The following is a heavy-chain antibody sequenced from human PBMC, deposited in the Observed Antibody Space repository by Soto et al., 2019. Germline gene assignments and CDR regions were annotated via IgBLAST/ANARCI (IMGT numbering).Heavy chain of an antibody. CDR3: ARGAGAARPRYFDL. CDR1: GYTFTGYY. Sequence: SVKISCKASGYTFTGYYMHWVRQAPGQGLEWMGGIIPIFGTANYAQKFQGRVTITADESTSTAYMELSSLRSEDTAVYYCARGAGAARPRYFDLWGRGTLVTVSS. V-gene: IGHV1-69*13. D-gene: IGHD6-6*01. CDR2: IIPIFGTA. J-gene: IGHJ2*01.